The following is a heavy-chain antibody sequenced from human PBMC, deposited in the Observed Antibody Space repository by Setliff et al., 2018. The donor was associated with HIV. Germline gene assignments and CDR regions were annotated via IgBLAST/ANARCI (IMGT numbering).Heavy chain of an antibody. Sequence: GSLRLSCAASGFTFSDYGMHWVRQSPGKGPEWVSFISSFGKYIYYGDSVKGRFTISRDNAKNSLYLQMNSLRAEDTAVYYCATQPPAALSYYYYYMDVWGKGTTVTVSS. V-gene: IGHV3-21*01. D-gene: IGHD2-2*01. J-gene: IGHJ6*03. CDR2: ISSFGKYI. CDR3: ATQPPAALSYYYYYMDV. CDR1: GFTFSDYG.